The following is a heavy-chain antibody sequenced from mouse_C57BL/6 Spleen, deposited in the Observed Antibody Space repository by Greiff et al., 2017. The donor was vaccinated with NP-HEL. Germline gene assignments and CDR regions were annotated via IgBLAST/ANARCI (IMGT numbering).Heavy chain of an antibody. J-gene: IGHJ3*01. Sequence: EVQLVESGGGLVQPKGSLKLSCAASGFSFNTYAMNWVRQAPGKGLEWVARIRSKSNNYATYYADSVKDRFTISRDDSESMLYLQMNNLKTEDTAMYYCVRRGYDGVWFAYWGQGTLVTVSA. CDR2: IRSKSNNYAT. CDR1: GFSFNTYA. D-gene: IGHD2-2*01. V-gene: IGHV10-1*01. CDR3: VRRGYDGVWFAY.